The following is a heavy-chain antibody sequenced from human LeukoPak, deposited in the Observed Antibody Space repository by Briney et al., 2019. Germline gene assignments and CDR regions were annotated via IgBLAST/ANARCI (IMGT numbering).Heavy chain of an antibody. J-gene: IGHJ4*02. Sequence: SETLSLTCTVSGGSISSSSYYWGWIRQPPGKGLEWIGEINHSGSTNYNPSLKSRVTISVDTSKNQFSLKLSSVTAADTAVYYCARGRRGYSYGYCDYWGQGTLVTVSS. D-gene: IGHD5-18*01. CDR3: ARGRRGYSYGYCDY. V-gene: IGHV4-39*07. CDR1: GGSISSSSYY. CDR2: INHSGST.